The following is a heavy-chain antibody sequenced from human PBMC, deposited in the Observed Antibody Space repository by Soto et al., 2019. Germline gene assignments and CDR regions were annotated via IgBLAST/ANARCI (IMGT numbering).Heavy chain of an antibody. D-gene: IGHD6-19*01. CDR2: IKQDGSEK. CDR3: ARDGSGWGGFSYYYYYYGMDV. J-gene: IGHJ6*02. CDR1: GFTFSSYW. Sequence: HPGGSLRLSCAASGFTFSSYWMSWVRQALGKGLEWVANIKQDGSEKYYVDSVKGRFTISRDNAKNSLYLQMNSLRAEDTAVYYCARDGSGWGGFSYYYYYYGMDVWGQGTTVTVSS. V-gene: IGHV3-7*05.